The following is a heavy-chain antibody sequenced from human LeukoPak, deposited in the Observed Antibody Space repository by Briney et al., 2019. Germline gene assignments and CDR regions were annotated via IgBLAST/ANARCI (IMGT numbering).Heavy chain of an antibody. CDR1: GRSFSGYY. J-gene: IGHJ6*03. D-gene: IGHD3-22*01. Sequence: SETLSLTCAVYGRSFSGYYWSWIRQPPGKGLEWIGEINHSGSTNYNPSLKSRVTISVDTSKNQFSLKLSSVTAADTAVYYCARGSSMIVVEYYYYYMDVWGKGTTVTVSS. CDR2: INHSGST. CDR3: ARGSSMIVVEYYYYYMDV. V-gene: IGHV4-34*01.